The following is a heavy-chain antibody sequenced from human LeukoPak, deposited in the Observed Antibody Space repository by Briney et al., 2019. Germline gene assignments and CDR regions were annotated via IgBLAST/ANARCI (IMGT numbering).Heavy chain of an antibody. J-gene: IGHJ4*02. D-gene: IGHD2-2*01. CDR1: GFTFSSYR. V-gene: IGHV3-21*01. Sequence: SLSLSCAVSGFTFSSYRVNWGGGAAGKGLEGGSCIGSSSSYIYYADSVKGRFTISRDNAKNSLFLHMNSLRAEDTAVYYCAREPWSIAYCSSITCGLNSWGQGTLVTVSS. CDR2: IGSSSSYI. CDR3: AREPWSIAYCSSITCGLNS.